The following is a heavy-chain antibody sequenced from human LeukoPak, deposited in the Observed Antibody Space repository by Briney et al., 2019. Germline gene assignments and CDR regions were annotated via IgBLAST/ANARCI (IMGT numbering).Heavy chain of an antibody. CDR3: AGDSIAAAGGGLNYYYYYGMDV. CDR1: GVSIRSES. V-gene: IGHV4-4*08. Sequence: SGTLSLTCSVSGVSIRSESWSWMRQPPGKGLEWIGDIYASGNTRYNPTVKSRVTTSSDTSKNQLSLKLSSVTAADTAVYYCAGDSIAAAGGGLNYYYYYGMDVWGQGTTVTVSS. D-gene: IGHD6-13*01. CDR2: IYASGNT. J-gene: IGHJ6*02.